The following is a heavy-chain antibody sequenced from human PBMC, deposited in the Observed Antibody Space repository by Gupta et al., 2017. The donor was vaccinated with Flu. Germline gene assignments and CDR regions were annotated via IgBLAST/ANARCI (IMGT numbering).Heavy chain of an antibody. CDR2: INHSGST. Sequence: QVQLQQWGAGLLKPSETLSLTCAVYGGSFSGYYWSWIRQPPGKGLEWIGEINHSGSTNYNPSLKSRVTISVDTSKNQFSLKLSSVTAADTAVYYCARALQGGGSYYVDYWGQGTLVTVSS. CDR1: GGSFSGYY. D-gene: IGHD1-26*01. J-gene: IGHJ4*02. CDR3: ARALQGGGSYYVDY. V-gene: IGHV4-34*01.